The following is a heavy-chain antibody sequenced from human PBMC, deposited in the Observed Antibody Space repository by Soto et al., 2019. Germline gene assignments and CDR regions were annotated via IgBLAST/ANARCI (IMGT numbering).Heavy chain of an antibody. CDR1: GFTFSSYA. CDR2: ISYDGSNK. Sequence: GGSLRLSCAAPGFTFSSYAMHWVRQAPGKGLEWVAVISYDGSNKYYADSVKGRFTISRDNSKNTLYLQMNSLRAEDTAVYYCARARTFPWDYWGQGTLVTVSS. V-gene: IGHV3-30-3*01. J-gene: IGHJ4*02. D-gene: IGHD1-1*01. CDR3: ARARTFPWDY.